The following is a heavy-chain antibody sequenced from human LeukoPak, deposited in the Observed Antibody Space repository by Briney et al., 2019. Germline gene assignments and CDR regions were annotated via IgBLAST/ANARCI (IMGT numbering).Heavy chain of an antibody. Sequence: PGGSLRLSCAASGFTFNIHSMNWVRQAPGKGLEWVSYISSSSDTIYYADSVKGRFTISRDNAKNSLYLEMNSLRVEGTAVYYCARDYDYGDPPFDYWGQGTLVTVSS. CDR3: ARDYDYGDPPFDY. J-gene: IGHJ4*02. V-gene: IGHV3-48*04. D-gene: IGHD4-17*01. CDR2: ISSSSDTI. CDR1: GFTFNIHS.